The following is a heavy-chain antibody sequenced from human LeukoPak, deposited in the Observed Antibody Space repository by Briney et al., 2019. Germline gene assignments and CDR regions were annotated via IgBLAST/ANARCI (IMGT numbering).Heavy chain of an antibody. CDR1: GGSISSYY. CDR2: IYYSGST. V-gene: IGHV4-59*01. Sequence: SETLSLTCTVSGGSISSYYWSWIRQPPGKGLEYVGYIYYSGSTYYNPSLKSRVTISVDTSKNQFSLKLSSVTAADTAVYYCARVIMGSGSYPFDYWGQGTLVTVSS. J-gene: IGHJ4*02. D-gene: IGHD1-26*01. CDR3: ARVIMGSGSYPFDY.